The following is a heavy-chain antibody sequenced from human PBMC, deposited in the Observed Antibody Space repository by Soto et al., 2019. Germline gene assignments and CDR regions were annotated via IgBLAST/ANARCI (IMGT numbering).Heavy chain of an antibody. D-gene: IGHD6-13*01. Sequence: QVQLVQSGAEVKKPGASVKVSCKASGYIFTNYYIHWVRQAPGQGLEWMAIINPLPTSGSTNYAQKFQGRVTVTRDTSTSTVYMELSSLGSEDTAIYYCARDLAAAAYWGQGTLVIVSS. V-gene: IGHV1-46*01. CDR2: INPLPTSGST. CDR1: GYIFTNYY. J-gene: IGHJ4*02. CDR3: ARDLAAAAY.